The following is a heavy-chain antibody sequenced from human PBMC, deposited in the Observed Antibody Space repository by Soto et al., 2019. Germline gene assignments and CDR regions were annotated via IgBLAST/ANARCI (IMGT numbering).Heavy chain of an antibody. CDR2: ISGSGGST. CDR3: AKGGGGVVVPAAIVDY. J-gene: IGHJ4*02. D-gene: IGHD2-2*01. CDR1: GFTFSSYA. V-gene: IGHV3-23*01. Sequence: EVQLLESGGGLVQPGGSLRLSCAASGFTFSSYAMSWVRQAPGKGLEWVSAISGSGGSTYYADSVKGRFTISRDNSKNTLYLQMNSLGAGDTAVYYCAKGGGGVVVPAAIVDYWGQGTLVTVSS.